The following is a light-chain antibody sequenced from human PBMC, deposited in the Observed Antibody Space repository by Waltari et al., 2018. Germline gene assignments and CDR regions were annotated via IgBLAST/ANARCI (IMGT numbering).Light chain of an antibody. V-gene: IGKV3-15*01. Sequence: EIVMTQSPATLSVSPGERATLSCRASQSVSSNLAWYQQKPGQAPRLLISGASTRATGIPARVSGSVSGTEFTLTISSLQSEDFAVYYCQQYDNWPPWTFGQGTKVEIK. J-gene: IGKJ1*01. CDR3: QQYDNWPPWT. CDR2: GAS. CDR1: QSVSSN.